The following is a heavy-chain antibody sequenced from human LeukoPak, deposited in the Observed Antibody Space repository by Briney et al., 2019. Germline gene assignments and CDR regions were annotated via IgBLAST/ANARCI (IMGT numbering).Heavy chain of an antibody. D-gene: IGHD5-18*01. Sequence: GGSLRLSCAASGFTFSSYSMNWVRQAPGKGLEWVSYISSSSSTIYYADSVKGRFTISRDNAKNSLYLQMNSLRAEDTAVYYCARGSRDGYSYGSVYDFDYWGQGTLVTVSS. CDR2: ISSSSSTI. V-gene: IGHV3-48*04. CDR3: ARGSRDGYSYGSVYDFDY. CDR1: GFTFSSYS. J-gene: IGHJ4*02.